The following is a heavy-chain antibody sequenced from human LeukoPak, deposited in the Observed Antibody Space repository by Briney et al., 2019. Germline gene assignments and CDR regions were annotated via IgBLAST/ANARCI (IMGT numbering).Heavy chain of an antibody. J-gene: IGHJ6*02. CDR1: GFSFTYW. V-gene: IGHV3-7*01. Sequence: GGSLRLSCAASGFSFTYWMAWVRQAPGKGLEWVANMNPDGSEKKYADSVKGRFTISRDNAKNSLYLQMNSLRAEDTAVYYCARADSSSWSYYYGMDVWGQGTTVTVSS. CDR2: MNPDGSEK. D-gene: IGHD6-13*01. CDR3: ARADSSSWSYYYGMDV.